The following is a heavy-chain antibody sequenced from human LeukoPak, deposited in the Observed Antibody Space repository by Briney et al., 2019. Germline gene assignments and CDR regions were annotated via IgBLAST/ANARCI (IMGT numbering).Heavy chain of an antibody. CDR3: ARGHIGVPFDY. CDR1: GYTFTTYG. D-gene: IGHD3-10*01. CDR2: IGPYNGNT. Sequence: ASVKDSCKASGYTFTTYGISWVRQAPGQGLEWMGWIGPYNGNTNSAQKVQGRVTMTTDTSTSTAYMELRSLRSDDTAVYYCARGHIGVPFDYWGQGTLVTVSS. V-gene: IGHV1-18*01. J-gene: IGHJ4*02.